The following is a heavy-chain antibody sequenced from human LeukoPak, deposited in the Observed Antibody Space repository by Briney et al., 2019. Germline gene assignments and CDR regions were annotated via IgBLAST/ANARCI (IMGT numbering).Heavy chain of an antibody. J-gene: IGHJ4*02. CDR2: IRSIPYGGTS. CDR1: GFPFGDYD. V-gene: IGHV3-49*03. CDR3: TRYDYGSYAFDY. D-gene: IGHD4-17*01. Sequence: PGRSLRLSCTTSGFPFGDYDMTWFRQAPGKGLEWVGFIRSIPYGGTSEYAASVKGRFATSRDDSKSIAYLQMNSLKMEDTAVYYCTRYDYGSYAFDYWGQGTLVTVSS.